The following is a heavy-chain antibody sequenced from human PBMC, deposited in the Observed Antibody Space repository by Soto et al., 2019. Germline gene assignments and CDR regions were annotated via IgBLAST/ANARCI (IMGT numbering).Heavy chain of an antibody. J-gene: IGHJ5*02. D-gene: IGHD2-2*01. CDR1: GGSISGSTYY. Sequence: SETLSLTCIVSGGSISGSTYYWGWIRQPPGKGLEWIGSVYFAGSTYYNPSLKSRVTISVDTSMNQFSLRLSSVTAADTALYYCARGGISRIYQLPPFDPWGQGALVTVSS. V-gene: IGHV4-39*01. CDR3: ARGGISRIYQLPPFDP. CDR2: VYFAGST.